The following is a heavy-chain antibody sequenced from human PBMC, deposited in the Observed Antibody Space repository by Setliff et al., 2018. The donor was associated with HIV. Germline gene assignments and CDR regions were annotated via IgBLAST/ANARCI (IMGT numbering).Heavy chain of an antibody. CDR1: GGSFSGYY. V-gene: IGHV4-34*01. CDR3: ARGRIRMSSRPARVFDV. CDR2: VSHSGSA. Sequence: SETLSLTCAVYGGSFSGYYWTWIRQPSGEGLEWIGEVSHSGSANYNPSLMSRVTVSVDTSKNQFSLTMTAATAADAAMYYCARGRIRMSSRPARVFDVWGQGTRVTVSS. D-gene: IGHD2-2*01. J-gene: IGHJ3*01.